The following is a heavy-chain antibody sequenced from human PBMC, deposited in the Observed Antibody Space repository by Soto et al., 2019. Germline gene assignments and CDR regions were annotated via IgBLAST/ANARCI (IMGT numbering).Heavy chain of an antibody. CDR3: ARDLAAVPRAFDY. V-gene: IGHV4-59*01. J-gene: IGHJ4*02. CDR1: GGSISSYF. CDR2: VYYTGTT. D-gene: IGHD6-13*01. Sequence: TSETLSLTCTVSGGSISSYFYIWVRQPPGKGLEWIGSVYYTGTTGYNPSLKSRVTISVDTSKTQSSLNLRSVTAADTAVYYCARDLAAVPRAFDYWGRGTLVTVSS.